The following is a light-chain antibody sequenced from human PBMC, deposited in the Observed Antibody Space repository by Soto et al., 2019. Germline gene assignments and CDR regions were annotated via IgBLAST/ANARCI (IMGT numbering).Light chain of an antibody. CDR1: QGISSY. Sequence: DIQLTQSPSFLSASVGDRVTITCRASQGISSYLAWYQQKPGKAPKLLIYAASTLQSGVPSRFSGSGSGTELTLTISSLQPEDFATYYCQQLNSYLTFGGGTKVDIK. CDR2: AAS. J-gene: IGKJ4*01. V-gene: IGKV1-9*01. CDR3: QQLNSYLT.